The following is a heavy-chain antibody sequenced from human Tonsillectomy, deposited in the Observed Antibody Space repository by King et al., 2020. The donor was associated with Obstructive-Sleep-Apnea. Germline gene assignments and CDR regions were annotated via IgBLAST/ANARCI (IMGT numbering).Heavy chain of an antibody. V-gene: IGHV4-31*03. Sequence: QLQESGPGLVKPSQTLSLTCSVSGGSISSGSYYWSWIRQHPGRGLEWIGYIFYSGSAYYNPSLKSRLTISVDLSQNQFSLRLSSVTAAETAVYYCARIMCSSSSCKYFYGLDVWGLGTTVTVSS. D-gene: IGHD2-2*01. CDR3: ARIMCSSSSCKYFYGLDV. CDR2: IFYSGSA. J-gene: IGHJ6*02. CDR1: GGSISSGSYY.